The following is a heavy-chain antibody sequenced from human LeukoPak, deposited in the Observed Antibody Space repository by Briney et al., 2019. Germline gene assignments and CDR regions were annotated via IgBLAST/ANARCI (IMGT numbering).Heavy chain of an antibody. Sequence: GGSLRLSCAASGFTFSTSAMSWVRQAPGKGLEWVSGISGSGDSTYYVDSVKGRFTISRDNSKSTLYPHMNSLRAEDTAIYYCAKQRSEVPVAASNYWGQGTLVTVSS. CDR3: AKQRSEVPVAASNY. D-gene: IGHD2-2*01. J-gene: IGHJ4*02. CDR1: GFTFSTSA. V-gene: IGHV3-23*01. CDR2: ISGSGDST.